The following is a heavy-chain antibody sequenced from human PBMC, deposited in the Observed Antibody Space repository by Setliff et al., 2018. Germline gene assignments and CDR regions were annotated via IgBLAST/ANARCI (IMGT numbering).Heavy chain of an antibody. J-gene: IGHJ5*02. CDR2: IYYRGTT. CDR1: GDFIRDYY. D-gene: IGHD1-26*01. Sequence: PSVTLSLTCTVSGDFIRDYYWNWIRQSPGNGLEWIGYIYYRGTTNYNSSLKSRVTISIDMSKNQFSLKLSSATAADTAVYFCAAVGIDAGGGWFDPWGHGIPVTVSS. V-gene: IGHV4-59*01. CDR3: AAVGIDAGGGWFDP.